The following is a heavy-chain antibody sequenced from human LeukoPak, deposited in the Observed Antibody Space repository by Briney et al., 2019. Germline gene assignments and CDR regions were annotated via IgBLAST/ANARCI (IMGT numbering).Heavy chain of an antibody. CDR3: AKDLGVVVPAAMYDY. CDR1: GFTFSSYA. J-gene: IGHJ4*02. CDR2: ISGSGGST. D-gene: IGHD2-2*01. V-gene: IGHV3-23*01. Sequence: GRSLRLSCAASGFTFSSYAMHWVRQAPGKGLEWVSAISGSGGSTYYADSVKGRFTISRDNSKNTLYLQMNSLRAEDTAVYYCAKDLGVVVPAAMYDYWGQGTLVTVSS.